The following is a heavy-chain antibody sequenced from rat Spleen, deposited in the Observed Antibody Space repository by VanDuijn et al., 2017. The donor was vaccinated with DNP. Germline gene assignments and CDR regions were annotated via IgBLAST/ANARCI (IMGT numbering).Heavy chain of an antibody. CDR3: AKAGGYSPWYFDY. CDR1: GFTFSNYW. V-gene: IGHV5-58*01. CDR2: IIYDGGRT. D-gene: IGHD1-11*01. Sequence: EVQLVETGGGLVQPGRSLQLSCVASGFTFSNYWMYWIRQAPGMGLEWVATIIYDGGRTFYRDSVKGRFTISRDNAKSTLYLQMDSLRSEETATYYCAKAGGYSPWYFDYWGQGVMVTVSS. J-gene: IGHJ2*01.